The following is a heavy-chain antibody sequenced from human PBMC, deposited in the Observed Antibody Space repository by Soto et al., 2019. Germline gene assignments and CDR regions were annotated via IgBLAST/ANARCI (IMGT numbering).Heavy chain of an antibody. V-gene: IGHV1-3*01. CDR3: ARDTHSGYYFDY. J-gene: IGHJ4*02. CDR1: GYTFTSYA. D-gene: IGHD6-19*01. Sequence: ASVKVSCKASGYTFTSYAMHWVRQAPGQRLEWMGWINAGNGNTKYSQKFQGRVTITRDTSTSTVYMELSSLRSEDTAVYYCARDTHSGYYFDYWGQGTLVTVSS. CDR2: INAGNGNT.